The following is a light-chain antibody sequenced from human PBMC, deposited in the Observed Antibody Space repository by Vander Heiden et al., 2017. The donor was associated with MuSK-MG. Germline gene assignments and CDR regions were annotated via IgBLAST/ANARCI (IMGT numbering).Light chain of an antibody. Sequence: DIQMTQSPSSLSASVGDRVTITCRASQSISSYLNWYQQKPGKAPKLLIYDASNLQSGVPSRFSGSGSGTEFTLTISSLQPEDFGTYYCQQSYNYPRTFGQGTKVEIK. J-gene: IGKJ1*01. V-gene: IGKV1-39*01. CDR3: QQSYNYPRT. CDR2: DAS. CDR1: QSISSY.